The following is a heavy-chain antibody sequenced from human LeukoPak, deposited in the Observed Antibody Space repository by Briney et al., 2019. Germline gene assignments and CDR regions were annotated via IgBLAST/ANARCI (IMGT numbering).Heavy chain of an antibody. Sequence: SETLSLTCAVSGVSINTCCYYWTWIRQPPGKGLEWIGYKYYSGSTRYNPSLRSRLTISLDTSKNQFSLRLASVTAADTAVYSCARGRSYGFAFDSWGRGTLVIVSS. CDR3: ARGRSYGFAFDS. D-gene: IGHD5-18*01. J-gene: IGHJ4*02. V-gene: IGHV4-61*01. CDR2: KYYSGST. CDR1: GVSINTCCYY.